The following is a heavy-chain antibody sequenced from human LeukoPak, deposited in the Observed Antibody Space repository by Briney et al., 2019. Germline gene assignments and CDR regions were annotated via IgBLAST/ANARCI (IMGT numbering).Heavy chain of an antibody. Sequence: ASVKVSCKASGGTFSSYAISRVRQAPGQGLEWMGGIIPIFGTANYAQKFQGRVTITADESTSTAYMELSSLRSEDTAVYYCARGSSYGLNYYYYYMDVWGKGTTVTISS. CDR1: GGTFSSYA. CDR3: ARGSSYGLNYYYYYMDV. CDR2: IIPIFGTA. J-gene: IGHJ6*03. D-gene: IGHD5-18*01. V-gene: IGHV1-69*13.